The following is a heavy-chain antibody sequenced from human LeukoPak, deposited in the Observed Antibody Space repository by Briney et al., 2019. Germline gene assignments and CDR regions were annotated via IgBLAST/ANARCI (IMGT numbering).Heavy chain of an antibody. Sequence: SETLSLTCTVSGGSISSYYWSWIRQPPGKGLEWIGYIYYSGSTNYNPSLKSRVTISVDTSKNQFSLKLSSVTAADTAVYYCARWYGSGSYRWFDPWGRGTLVTVSS. CDR2: IYYSGST. CDR1: GGSISSYY. CDR3: ARWYGSGSYRWFDP. D-gene: IGHD3-10*01. J-gene: IGHJ5*02. V-gene: IGHV4-59*12.